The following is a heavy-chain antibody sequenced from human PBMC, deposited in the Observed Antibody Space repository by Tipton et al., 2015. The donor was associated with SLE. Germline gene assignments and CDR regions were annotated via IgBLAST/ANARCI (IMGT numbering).Heavy chain of an antibody. J-gene: IGHJ4*02. Sequence: SLRLSCTAPGFTFSSYAMHWVRQAPGKGLEYVSAISSNGGSTYYANSVKGRFTISRDNSKNTLYLQMGSLRAEDMAVYYCARGRYSNYYFDYWGQGTLVTVSS. V-gene: IGHV3-64*01. D-gene: IGHD4-11*01. CDR1: GFTFSSYA. CDR3: ARGRYSNYYFDY. CDR2: ISSNGGST.